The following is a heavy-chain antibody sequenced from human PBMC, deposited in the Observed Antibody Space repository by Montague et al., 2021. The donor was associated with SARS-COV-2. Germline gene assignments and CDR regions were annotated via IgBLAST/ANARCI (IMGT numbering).Heavy chain of an antibody. V-gene: IGHV4-59*01. D-gene: IGHD3-9*01. J-gene: IGHJ4*02. CDR1: GGSINNYY. Sequence: SETLSLTCTVSGGSINNYYWSWIRQPPGKGLEWVGYIFYSGGSAAYNPSLQSRVTISVDTSKNQFSLNLNSVTAADTAVYYCARHALGYFDWLNEGYFDYWGQGTLVTVSS. CDR3: ARHALGYFDWLNEGYFDY. CDR2: IFYSGGSA.